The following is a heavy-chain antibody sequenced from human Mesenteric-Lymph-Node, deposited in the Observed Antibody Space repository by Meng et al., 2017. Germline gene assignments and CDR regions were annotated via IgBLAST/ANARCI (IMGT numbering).Heavy chain of an antibody. V-gene: IGHV3-23*01. CDR3: TRESAATPPLY. J-gene: IGHJ4*02. Sequence: GESLKISCAASGFTFSSYAMSWVRQAPGKGLEWVSVISGSGGSTYYADSVKGRFTISRDNSKNTLYLQMNSLRVEDTAVYYCTRESAATPPLYWGPGTLVTVSS. D-gene: IGHD6-25*01. CDR2: ISGSGGST. CDR1: GFTFSSYA.